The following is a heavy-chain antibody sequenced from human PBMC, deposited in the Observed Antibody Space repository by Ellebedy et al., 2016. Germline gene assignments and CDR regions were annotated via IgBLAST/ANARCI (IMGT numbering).Heavy chain of an antibody. V-gene: IGHV3-23*01. J-gene: IGHJ2*01. CDR2: LSGSGPKT. CDR3: AKHETDGDYYFDL. CDR1: GFTFKTYA. D-gene: IGHD2-21*01. Sequence: GGSLRLXCAASGFTFKTYAMSWVRQAPGEGLEWVSTLSGSGPKTYYADSVQGRFTISRDNSKSTLYLQMNSLRAKDTAVYYCAKHETDGDYYFDLWGRGTLVTVSS.